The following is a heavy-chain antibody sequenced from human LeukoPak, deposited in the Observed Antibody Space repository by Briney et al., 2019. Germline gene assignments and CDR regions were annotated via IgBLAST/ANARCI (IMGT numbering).Heavy chain of an antibody. D-gene: IGHD2-8*01. CDR2: INPNSGGT. V-gene: IGHV1-2*06. CDR1: GYTFTGYY. Sequence: ASAKVSCKASGYTFTGYYMHWLRQAPGQGLEWMGRINPNSGGTNYAQKFQGRVTMTRDTSISTAYMELSRLRSDGTAVYYCARDRRHHPRVEWSTHPIDYWGQGTLVTVSS. CDR3: ARDRRHHPRVEWSTHPIDY. J-gene: IGHJ4*02.